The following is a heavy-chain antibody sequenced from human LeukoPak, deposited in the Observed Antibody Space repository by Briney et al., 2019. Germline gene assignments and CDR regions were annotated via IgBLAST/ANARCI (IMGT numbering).Heavy chain of an antibody. D-gene: IGHD4-17*01. V-gene: IGHV3-30*03. CDR2: ISYDGNNE. CDR1: GFTFSSYG. J-gene: IGHJ4*02. Sequence: GGSLRLSCAASGFTFSSYGIHWVRQAPGRGLEWVAVISYDGNNEYYADSVKGRFTISRDNSKNTLYLQMNSLRAEDTAVYYCAGENLGYGDYCYWGQGSLVTVSS. CDR3: AGENLGYGDYCY.